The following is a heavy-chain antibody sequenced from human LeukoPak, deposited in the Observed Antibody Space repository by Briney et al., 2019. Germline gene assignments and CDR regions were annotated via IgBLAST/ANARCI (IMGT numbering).Heavy chain of an antibody. CDR3: AREEGSGSYYYYYYGMDV. CDR1: GYTFTSYG. CDR2: ISAYNGNT. D-gene: IGHD3-10*01. J-gene: IGHJ6*02. V-gene: IGHV1-18*01. Sequence: ASVKVSCKASGYTFTSYGISWVRQAPGQGLEWMGWISAYNGNTNYAQKLQGRVTMTTDTSTSTAYMELRSLRSDDTAVYYCAREEGSGSYYYYYYGMDVWGRGTTVTVSS.